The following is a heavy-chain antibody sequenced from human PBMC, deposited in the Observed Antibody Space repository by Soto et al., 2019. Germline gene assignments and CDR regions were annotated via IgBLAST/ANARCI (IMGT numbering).Heavy chain of an antibody. CDR2: IYHSGST. CDR1: GGSIGSGDHS. CDR3: ARDSGSGYPNGGFDP. D-gene: IGHD3-22*01. J-gene: IGHJ5*02. V-gene: IGHV4-30-2*01. Sequence: QLQLQESDSGLVRSSQTLSLTCAVSGGSIGSGDHSWNWLRQPPGKGLEWIGYIYHSGSTYYNPSLKRRVTMSVDRSKNQFSLNLFSVTAADTAVYYCARDSGSGYPNGGFDPWGQGTLVTVSS.